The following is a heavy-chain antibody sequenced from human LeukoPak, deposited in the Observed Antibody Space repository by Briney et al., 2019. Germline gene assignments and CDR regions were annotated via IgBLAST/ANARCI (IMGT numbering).Heavy chain of an antibody. J-gene: IGHJ3*02. Sequence: SVKVSCKASGGTFSSYAISWVRQAPGQGLEWMEGIIPIFGTANYAQKFQGRVTITADESTSTAYMELSSLRSEDTAVYYCASLRLGELSLRGAFDIWGQGTMVTVSS. CDR1: GGTFSSYA. CDR3: ASLRLGELSLRGAFDI. V-gene: IGHV1-69*01. D-gene: IGHD3-16*02. CDR2: IIPIFGTA.